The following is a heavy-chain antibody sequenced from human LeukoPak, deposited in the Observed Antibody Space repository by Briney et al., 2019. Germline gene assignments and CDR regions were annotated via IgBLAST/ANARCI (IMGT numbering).Heavy chain of an antibody. CDR1: GGTFSSYA. CDR3: ARASAYCSGGSCYTSHLDY. J-gene: IGHJ4*02. Sequence: SVTVSCKASGGTFSSYAISWVRQAPGQGLEWMGRIIPILGIANYAQKFQGRVMITADKSTSTAYMELSSLRSEDTAVYYCARASAYCSGGSCYTSHLDYWGQGTLVTVSS. V-gene: IGHV1-69*04. D-gene: IGHD2-15*01. CDR2: IIPILGIA.